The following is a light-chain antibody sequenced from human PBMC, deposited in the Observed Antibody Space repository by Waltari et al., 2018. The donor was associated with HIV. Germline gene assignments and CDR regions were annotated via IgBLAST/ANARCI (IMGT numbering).Light chain of an antibody. CDR3: GSFSTISTLI. V-gene: IGLV2-14*01. CDR2: EVS. J-gene: IGLJ2*01. Sequence: QSALTQPASVSASPGPSITISCTASTSDLGDYNSVSWYQQGPGKAPNLIIYEVSNRPSGVSNRFSGSKSGNTASLTISGLQPEDEADYFCGSFSTISTLIFGGGTKVTVL. CDR1: TSDLGDYNS.